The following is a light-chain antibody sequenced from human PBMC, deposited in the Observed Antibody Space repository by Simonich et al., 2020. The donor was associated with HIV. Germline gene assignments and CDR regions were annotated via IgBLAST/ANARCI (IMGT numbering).Light chain of an antibody. CDR3: QHYNSYPTWT. CDR2: KAS. CDR1: QSISSW. Sequence: DIQMTQSPSTLSASVGDRVTITCRASQSISSWLAWYQQKPGKAPKLLIYKASSLESVVSSRFSGSGSGTEFTLTISSLQPDDFATYYCQHYNSYPTWTFGQGTKVEIK. J-gene: IGKJ1*01. V-gene: IGKV1-5*03.